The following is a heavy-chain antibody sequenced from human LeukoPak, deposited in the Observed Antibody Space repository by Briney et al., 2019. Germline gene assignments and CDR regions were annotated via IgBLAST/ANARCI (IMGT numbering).Heavy chain of an antibody. V-gene: IGHV4-59*08. CDR3: AGATYGGNSFDAFDI. CDR1: GGSISSYY. D-gene: IGHD4-23*01. Sequence: SETLSLTCTVSGGSISSYYWSWIRQPPGKGLEWIGYIYYSGSTNYNPSLKSRVTISVDTSKNQFSLKLSSVTAADTAVYYCAGATYGGNSFDAFDIWGQGTMVTVSS. CDR2: IYYSGST. J-gene: IGHJ3*02.